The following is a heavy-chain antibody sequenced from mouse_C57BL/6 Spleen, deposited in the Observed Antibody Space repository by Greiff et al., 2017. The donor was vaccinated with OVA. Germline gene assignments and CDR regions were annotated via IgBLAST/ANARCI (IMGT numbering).Heavy chain of an antibody. V-gene: IGHV1-54*01. CDR3: ARGTTVVATGMDY. Sequence: VQLQQSGAELVRPGTSVKVSCKASGYAFTNYLLEWVKQRPGQGLEWIGVINPGSGGTNYNEKFKGKATLTADKSSSTAYMQLSSLTSEDSAVYFCARGTTVVATGMDYWGQGTSVTVSS. D-gene: IGHD1-1*01. CDR1: GYAFTNYL. CDR2: INPGSGGT. J-gene: IGHJ4*01.